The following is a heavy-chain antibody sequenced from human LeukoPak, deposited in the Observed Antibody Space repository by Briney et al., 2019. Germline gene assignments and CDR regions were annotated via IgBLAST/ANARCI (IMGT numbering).Heavy chain of an antibody. CDR1: GYTFTIYY. Sequence: GASVTVSCKASGYTFTIYYMHWVRQAPGQGLEWMGIINPSGGSTSYAQKFQGRVTMTRDTSTSTVYMELSSLRSEDTAVYYCARDDSREVTFFNWGQGTLVTVSS. V-gene: IGHV1-46*01. CDR3: ARDDSREVTFFN. J-gene: IGHJ4*02. CDR2: INPSGGST. D-gene: IGHD4-11*01.